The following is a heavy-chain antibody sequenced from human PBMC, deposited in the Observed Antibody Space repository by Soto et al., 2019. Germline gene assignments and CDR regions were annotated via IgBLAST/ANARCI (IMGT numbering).Heavy chain of an antibody. J-gene: IGHJ6*03. CDR3: EREEGSYNMGTLPFYSMDV. D-gene: IGHD3-10*01. Sequence: QVQLMQSGPEVKKSGSSVKVSCKLSGGTFTSETISWVRQAPGQGLEWMGRIIPILGTGNYAQKFQGRIPITEDKSSKPGYMELSSLTSEDTAVYFCEREEGSYNMGTLPFYSMDVWGNGTTVTVSS. CDR2: IIPILGTG. CDR1: GGTFTSET. V-gene: IGHV1-69*08.